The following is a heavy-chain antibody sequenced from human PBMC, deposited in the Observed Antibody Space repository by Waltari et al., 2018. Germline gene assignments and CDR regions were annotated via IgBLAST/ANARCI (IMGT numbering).Heavy chain of an antibody. CDR3: ARDSSGWYLDY. V-gene: IGHV4-30-4*08. Sequence: QVQLQESGPGLVKPSQTLSLTCTVSGGSISSGDYYWSWIRKPPGKGLEWIGYIYYSGSTYYNPSLKRRVTISVDTSKNQFSLKLSSVTAADTAVYYCARDSSGWYLDYWGQGTLVTVSS. CDR2: IYYSGST. CDR1: GGSISSGDYY. D-gene: IGHD6-19*01. J-gene: IGHJ4*02.